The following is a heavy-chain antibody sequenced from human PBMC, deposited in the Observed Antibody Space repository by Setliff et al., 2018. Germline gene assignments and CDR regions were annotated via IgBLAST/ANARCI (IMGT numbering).Heavy chain of an antibody. CDR2: ISAYTGNT. Sequence: ASVKVSCKASGYTFSDYGVSWVRQAPGQGLEWMGWISAYTGNTNYAQKLQGRVTMTTDTSTNTAYMELRSLTSDDTAVYFCSRLVRYCTRTSCQRLSGDDYWGQGTLVTVSS. CDR1: GYTFSDYG. V-gene: IGHV1-18*01. D-gene: IGHD2-2*01. J-gene: IGHJ4*02. CDR3: SRLVRYCTRTSCQRLSGDDY.